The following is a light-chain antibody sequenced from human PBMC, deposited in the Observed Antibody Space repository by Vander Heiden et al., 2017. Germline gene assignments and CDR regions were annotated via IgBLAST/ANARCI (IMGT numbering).Light chain of an antibody. J-gene: IGLJ2*01. Sequence: SSVLTQPPSVSVAPGQTARITCGGNNIGSKSVHWYQRKPGQAPVLVVYDDSGRPSGIPERFSGSNSGNTATLTISRVEAGDEADYYCQVWDSSSDHVVFGGGTKLTVL. CDR2: DDS. CDR1: NIGSKS. V-gene: IGLV3-21*02. CDR3: QVWDSSSDHVV.